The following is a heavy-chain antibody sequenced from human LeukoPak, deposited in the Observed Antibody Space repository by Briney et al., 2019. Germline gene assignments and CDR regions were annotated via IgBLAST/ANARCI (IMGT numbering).Heavy chain of an antibody. CDR3: ASTYTRGLDAFDI. D-gene: IGHD3-16*01. V-gene: IGHV1-2*02. CDR1: GFTFNAYY. Sequence: ASVKVSCKASGFTFNAYYIHWVRQAPGQGLEWMGWINPNTGDTNFAQKFQGRVTMTRDTSISTAYMELSRPRSDDTAVYYCASTYTRGLDAFDIWGQGTMVTVSS. J-gene: IGHJ3*02. CDR2: INPNTGDT.